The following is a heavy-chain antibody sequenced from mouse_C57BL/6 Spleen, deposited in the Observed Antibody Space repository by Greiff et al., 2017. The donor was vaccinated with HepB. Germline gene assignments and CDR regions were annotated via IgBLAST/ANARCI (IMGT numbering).Heavy chain of an antibody. D-gene: IGHD1-1*01. CDR2: IDPENGDT. CDR1: GFNIKDDY. J-gene: IGHJ1*03. V-gene: IGHV14-4*01. Sequence: EVQLQQSGAELVRPGASVKLSCTASGFNIKDDYMHWVKQRPEQGLEWIGWIDPENGDTEYASKFQGKATITADTSSNTAYLQLSSLTSEDTAVYYCTTTLYYGSSYWYFDVWGTGTTVTVSS. CDR3: TTTLYYGSSYWYFDV.